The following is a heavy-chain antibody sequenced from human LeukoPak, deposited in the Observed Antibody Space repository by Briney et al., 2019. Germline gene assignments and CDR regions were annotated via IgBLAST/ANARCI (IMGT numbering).Heavy chain of an antibody. Sequence: GGSLTLSCAASGFTVSSYYMSWVRQAPGKGLEWVSVIYSGGSTYYADSVKGRFTISRDNSKSALYLQMNSLRAEDTAVYYCARDRGCGDCYPPANDAFDIWGQGTMVTVSS. V-gene: IGHV3-66*01. J-gene: IGHJ3*02. CDR3: ARDRGCGDCYPPANDAFDI. CDR2: IYSGGST. D-gene: IGHD2-21*02. CDR1: GFTVSSYY.